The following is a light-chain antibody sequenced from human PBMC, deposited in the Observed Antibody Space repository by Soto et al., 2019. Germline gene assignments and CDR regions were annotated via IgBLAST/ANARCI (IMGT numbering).Light chain of an antibody. CDR2: AVY. V-gene: IGKV1-5*01. Sequence: DIQMTQSPSTLSASVGDRVTITCRASQTINNKLAWYQKKPGKAPKLLNYAVYTLESGFPSRFSGSGSGTEFTLTTGSLPPADFANYYGQQYDTYFRYTVGQGTKLYIK. CDR3: QQYDTYFRYT. J-gene: IGKJ2*01. CDR1: QTINNK.